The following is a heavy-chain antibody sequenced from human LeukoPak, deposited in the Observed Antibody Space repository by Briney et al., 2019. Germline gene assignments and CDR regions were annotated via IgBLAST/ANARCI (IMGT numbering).Heavy chain of an antibody. CDR2: ISGSGGST. CDR1: GFTFSSYG. D-gene: IGHD3-9*01. V-gene: IGHV3-23*01. Sequence: PGGSLRLSCAASGFTFSSYGMSWVRQAPGKGLEWVSAISGSGGSTYYADSVKGRFTISRDNSKNTLYLQMNSLRAEDTAVYYCTTEALPYYDILTGYDLYYWGQGTLVTVSS. CDR3: TTEALPYYDILTGYDLYY. J-gene: IGHJ4*02.